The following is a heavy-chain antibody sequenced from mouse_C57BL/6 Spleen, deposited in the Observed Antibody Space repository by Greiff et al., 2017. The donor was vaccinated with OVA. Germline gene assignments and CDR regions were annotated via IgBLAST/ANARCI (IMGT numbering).Heavy chain of an antibody. CDR2: INPNNGGT. J-gene: IGHJ1*03. V-gene: IGHV1-26*01. D-gene: IGHD2-5*01. CDR3: ARSGAYYSNYGYWYFDV. Sequence: EVQLQQSGPELVKPGASVKISCKASGYTFTDYYMNWVKQSHGKSLEWIGDINPNNGGTSYNQKFKGKATLTVDKSSSTAYMELRSLTSEDSAVYYCARSGAYYSNYGYWYFDVWGTGTTVTVSS. CDR1: GYTFTDYY.